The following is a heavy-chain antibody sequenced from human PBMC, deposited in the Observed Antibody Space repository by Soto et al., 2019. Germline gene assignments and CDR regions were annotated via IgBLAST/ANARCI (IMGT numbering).Heavy chain of an antibody. J-gene: IGHJ6*02. Sequence: HPGGSLRLSCAASGFTFSSYAMHWVRQAPGKGLEWVAVISYDGSNKYYADSVKGRFTISRDNSKNTLYLQMNSLRAEDTAVYYCARDRFALSRGGYYYGMDVWGQGTTVTVSS. CDR1: GFTFSSYA. CDR2: ISYDGSNK. CDR3: ARDRFALSRGGYYYGMDV. V-gene: IGHV3-30-3*01. D-gene: IGHD3-10*01.